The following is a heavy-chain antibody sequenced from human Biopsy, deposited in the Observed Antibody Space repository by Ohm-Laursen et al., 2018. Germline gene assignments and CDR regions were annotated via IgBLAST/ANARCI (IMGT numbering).Heavy chain of an antibody. D-gene: IGHD5-18*01. CDR1: GFTLNKHG. J-gene: IGHJ4*02. CDR3: ARDPRDTALGIFDY. CDR2: IWFDETNK. V-gene: IGHV3-33*01. Sequence: SLRLSCTASGFTLNKHGMHWVRQAPGKGLEWVAVIWFDETNKHYADSVKGRFTISRDNSKNMLYLQMNTLRDADTAVYYCARDPRDTALGIFDYWGLGTLVTVSS.